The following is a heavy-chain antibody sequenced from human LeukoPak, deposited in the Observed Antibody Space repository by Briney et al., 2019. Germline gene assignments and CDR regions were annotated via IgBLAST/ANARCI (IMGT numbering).Heavy chain of an antibody. V-gene: IGHV3-23*01. CDR2: ISGSGDST. J-gene: IGHJ4*02. D-gene: IGHD6-13*01. Sequence: GGSLRLSCAASGFTFSSYAMSWVRQAPGKGLEWVSTISGSGDSTYYADSVKGRFTISRDNSKNTLYLQMNSLRAEDTAVYYCAENTAAAGRSYFDYWGQGTLVTVSS. CDR1: GFTFSSYA. CDR3: AENTAAAGRSYFDY.